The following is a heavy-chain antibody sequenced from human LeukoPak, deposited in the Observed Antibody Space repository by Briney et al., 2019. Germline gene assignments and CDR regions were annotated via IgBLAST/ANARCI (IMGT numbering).Heavy chain of an antibody. CDR2: IYHSGST. CDR1: GGSINTPNYY. V-gene: IGHV4-39*07. Sequence: PSETLSLTCTVSGGSINTPNYYWGWIRQPPGKGLEWIGSIYHSGSTYYNPSLKSRVTISVDTSKNQFSLKLSSVTAADTAVYYCASSGWYSSGDEYYFDYWGQGTLVTVSS. J-gene: IGHJ4*02. D-gene: IGHD6-19*01. CDR3: ASSGWYSSGDEYYFDY.